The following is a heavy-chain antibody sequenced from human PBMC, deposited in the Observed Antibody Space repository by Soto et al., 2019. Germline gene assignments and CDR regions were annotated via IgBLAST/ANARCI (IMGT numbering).Heavy chain of an antibody. V-gene: IGHV4-34*01. Sequence: PSESLSLTCAVYGGSFIVYYWSWIRQPPGKGLEWIGEINHSGSTNYNPSLKSRVTISVDTSKNQFSLKLSSATAADTAVYYCARGVPAAMDPWGQGTLVTVSS. CDR2: INHSGST. J-gene: IGHJ5*02. CDR3: ARGVPAAMDP. D-gene: IGHD2-2*01. CDR1: GGSFIVYY.